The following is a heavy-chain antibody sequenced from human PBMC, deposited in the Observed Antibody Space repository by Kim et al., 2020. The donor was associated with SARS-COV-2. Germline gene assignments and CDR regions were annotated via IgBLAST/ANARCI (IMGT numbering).Heavy chain of an antibody. V-gene: IGHV4-31*02. Sequence: SLKSRVTISVDTSKNQFSLKLSSVTAADTAVYYCARARITMIVVDAFDIWGQGTMVTVSS. D-gene: IGHD3-22*01. J-gene: IGHJ3*02. CDR3: ARARITMIVVDAFDI.